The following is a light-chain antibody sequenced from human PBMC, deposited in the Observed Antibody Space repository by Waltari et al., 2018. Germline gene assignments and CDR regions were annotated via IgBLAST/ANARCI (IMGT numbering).Light chain of an antibody. CDR2: DTN. CDR3: AAWDNSLREFV. J-gene: IGLJ2*01. CDR1: NSNIGSYF. V-gene: IGLV1-51*01. Sequence: QSVLTQPPSVSAAPGQGVTISCSGDNSNIGSYFVSWYQPLPRTAPKLLIFDTNKRPSGIPDRISASKSGTSATLDITGLQTGDEADYYCAAWDNSLREFVFGGGTELTVL.